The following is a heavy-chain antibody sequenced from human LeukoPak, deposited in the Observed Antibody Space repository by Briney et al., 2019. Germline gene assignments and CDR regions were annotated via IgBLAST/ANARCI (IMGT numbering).Heavy chain of an antibody. J-gene: IGHJ5*02. CDR1: GLTLNNAW. D-gene: IGHD1-26*01. CDR2: IKSKTDGGTT. Sequence: GGSLRLSCAASGLTLNNAWMSWVRQAPGKGLEWVGRIKSKTDGGTTDYAAPVKGRFTISRDDSKNTLYLQMNSLKTEDTAVYYCRTLVGPTFPWGQGTLVTVSS. V-gene: IGHV3-15*01. CDR3: RTLVGPTFP.